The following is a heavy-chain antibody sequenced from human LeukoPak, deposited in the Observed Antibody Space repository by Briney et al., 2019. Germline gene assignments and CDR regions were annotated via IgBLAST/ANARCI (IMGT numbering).Heavy chain of an antibody. D-gene: IGHD6-19*01. CDR2: INSDGSST. Sequence: PGGSLRLSCAASGFTFSSYWRHWVRQAPGKGLVWVGGINSDGSSTSNADSVKGRFTISRDNAKNTLYLQMNSLRAEDTAVYYCAIDSSGWTTFDYWGQGTLVTVSS. J-gene: IGHJ4*02. V-gene: IGHV3-74*01. CDR3: AIDSSGWTTFDY. CDR1: GFTFSSYW.